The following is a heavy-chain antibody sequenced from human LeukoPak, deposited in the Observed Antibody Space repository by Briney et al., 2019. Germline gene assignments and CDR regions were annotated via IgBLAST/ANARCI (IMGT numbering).Heavy chain of an antibody. V-gene: IGHV1-3*01. CDR3: ARDKHWLTTVTDGADAFDI. Sequence: ASVKVSCKASGYTFTSYAMHWVRQAPGQRLEWMGWINAGNGNTKYSQEFQGRVTITRDTSTSTAYMELRSLRSDNTAVYYCARDKHWLTTVTDGADAFDIWGQGTMVTVSS. J-gene: IGHJ3*02. D-gene: IGHD4-17*01. CDR2: INAGNGNT. CDR1: GYTFTSYA.